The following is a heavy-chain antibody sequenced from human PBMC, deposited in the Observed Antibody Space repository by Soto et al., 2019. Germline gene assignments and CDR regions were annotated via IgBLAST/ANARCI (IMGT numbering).Heavy chain of an antibody. CDR2: MNPTSGNT. V-gene: IGHV1-8*01. D-gene: IGHD6-19*01. Sequence: QVQLVQSGAEVTKPWASVKVSCKASGYTFTNQDINWVRQATGQGLEWMGWMNPTSGNTGCAQKFQGRITVTRDTSISTAYMELSSLRSEDTAVDYCARCRHHSVWYFDLWGQGTLATVSS. CDR3: ARCRHHSVWYFDL. CDR1: GYTFTNQD. J-gene: IGHJ4*02.